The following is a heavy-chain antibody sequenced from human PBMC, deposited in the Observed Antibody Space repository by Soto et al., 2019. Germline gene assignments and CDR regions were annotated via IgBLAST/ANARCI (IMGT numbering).Heavy chain of an antibody. CDR3: ARDFYYGSGIYTSSGDIHI. J-gene: IGHJ3*02. V-gene: IGHV3-43*01. CDR1: GFTFDDYT. Sequence: EVQLVESGGVVVQPGGSLRLSCAASGFTFDDYTMHWVRQAPGKGLEWVSLISWDGSGTYYSDSVKGRMTISRDNSKKSLYLQIISLRTEDTALYYCARDFYYGSGIYTSSGDIHIWGQGTLVPGSS. CDR2: ISWDGSGT. D-gene: IGHD3-10*01.